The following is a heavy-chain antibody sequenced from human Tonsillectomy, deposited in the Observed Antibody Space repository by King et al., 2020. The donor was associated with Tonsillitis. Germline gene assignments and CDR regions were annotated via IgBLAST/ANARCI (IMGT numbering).Heavy chain of an antibody. CDR3: ARTPYCGGDCYYGMDV. J-gene: IGHJ6*02. V-gene: IGHV3-30-3*01. CDR2: ISYDGNNK. Sequence: VQLVESGGGVVQPGRSLRLSCAASGFTFRGYAMHWVRQAPGKGLEWVAVISYDGNNKYYADSVKGRFTISRDNSKNTLYLQMKSLRAEDTAMYYCARTPYCGGDCYYGMDVWGQGTTVTVSS. D-gene: IGHD2-21*02. CDR1: GFTFRGYA.